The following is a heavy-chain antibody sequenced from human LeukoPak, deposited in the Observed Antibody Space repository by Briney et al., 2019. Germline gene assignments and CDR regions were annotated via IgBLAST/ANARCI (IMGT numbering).Heavy chain of an antibody. D-gene: IGHD1-14*01. CDR3: ARNPGDHEGDWFDP. CDR2: IYSSGST. CDR1: GGSISSYY. Sequence: SETLSLTCRVSGGSISSYYWSWIRQPPGKGLEWIGYIYSSGSTNYNPSLKSRVTISADTSKNQFSLKLSSVTAADTAVYYCARNPGDHEGDWFDPWGQGTLVTVSS. J-gene: IGHJ5*02. V-gene: IGHV4-59*08.